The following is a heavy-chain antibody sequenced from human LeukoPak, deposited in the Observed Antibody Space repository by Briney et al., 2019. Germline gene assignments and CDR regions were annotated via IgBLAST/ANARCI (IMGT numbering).Heavy chain of an antibody. CDR1: GLTFSGYG. Sequence: GGSLRLSCAVSGLTFSGYGMHWVRQAPGEGLEWVALIWYDGSNKYYADSVKGRFTISRDNSKNALYLQMDSLRAEDTGVYYCAKDLGVTMVRGLCDYWGQGTLVTVSS. V-gene: IGHV3-33*06. CDR2: IWYDGSNK. J-gene: IGHJ4*02. CDR3: AKDLGVTMVRGLCDY. D-gene: IGHD3-10*01.